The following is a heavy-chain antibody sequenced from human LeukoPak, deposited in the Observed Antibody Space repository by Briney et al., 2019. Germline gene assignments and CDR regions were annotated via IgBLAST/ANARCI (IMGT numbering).Heavy chain of an antibody. CDR1: GYTFSSFD. CDR3: VRPVAGQGY. J-gene: IGHJ4*02. CDR2: IYPNSDTT. V-gene: IGHV1-8*01. Sequence: ASVKVSCKASGYTFSSFDLNWVRQATGQGLEWMGWIYPNSDTTVSAQKFQGRLTLTRNTSTSTAYMELSSLTSDDTAVYYCVRPVAGQGYWGQGTLVTVSS. D-gene: IGHD6-19*01.